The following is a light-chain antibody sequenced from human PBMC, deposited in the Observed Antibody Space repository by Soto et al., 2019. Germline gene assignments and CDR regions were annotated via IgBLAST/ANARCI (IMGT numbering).Light chain of an antibody. V-gene: IGKV3-15*01. CDR1: QSVRSY. Sequence: EIVMTQSPATLSVFPGARATLSCRASQSVRSYLAWYQQKPGQTPSLLIYGASTRATGVPARFSGSGSGTDFTLTISSLQSEDFAVYYCQQYNNWPALTFGQGTKVDIK. J-gene: IGKJ1*01. CDR3: QQYNNWPALT. CDR2: GAS.